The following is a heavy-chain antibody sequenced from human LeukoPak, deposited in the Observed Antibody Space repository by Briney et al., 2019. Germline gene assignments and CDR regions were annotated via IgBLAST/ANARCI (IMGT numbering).Heavy chain of an antibody. V-gene: IGHV3-21*01. CDR2: ISSSSSYI. Sequence: GGSLRLSCAASGFTFSSYSMNWVRQAPGKGLEWVSSISSSSSYIYYADSVKGRFTISGDNAKNSLYLQMNSLRAEDTAVYYCARDGAYCSSTSCYYYGMDVWGQGTTVTVSS. D-gene: IGHD2-2*01. J-gene: IGHJ6*02. CDR3: ARDGAYCSSTSCYYYGMDV. CDR1: GFTFSSYS.